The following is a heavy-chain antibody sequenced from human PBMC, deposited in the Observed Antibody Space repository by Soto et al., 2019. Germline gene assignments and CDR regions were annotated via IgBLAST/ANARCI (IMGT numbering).Heavy chain of an antibody. CDR2: IYHSGST. V-gene: IGHV4-30-2*01. Sequence: SETLSLTCAVSGGSISSGGYSWSWIRQPPGKGLEWIGYIYHSGSTYYNPSLKGRVTISVDRSKNQFSLKLSSVTAADTAVYYCARGGYVRGVIISEEYWFDPWGQGTLVTVSS. CDR3: ARGGYVRGVIISEEYWFDP. D-gene: IGHD3-10*02. J-gene: IGHJ5*02. CDR1: GGSISSGGYS.